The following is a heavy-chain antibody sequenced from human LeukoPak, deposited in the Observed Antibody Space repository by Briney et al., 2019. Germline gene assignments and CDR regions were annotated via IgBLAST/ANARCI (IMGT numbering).Heavy chain of an antibody. Sequence: ASVKVSCTASGYTFTSYGISWVRQAPGQGLEWMGWISAYNGNTNYAQKLQGRVTMTTDTSTSTAYMELRSLRSDDTAVYYCARGVYSSSWTPFDYWGQGTLVTVSS. CDR2: ISAYNGNT. CDR3: ARGVYSSSWTPFDY. CDR1: GYTFTSYG. D-gene: IGHD6-13*01. V-gene: IGHV1-18*01. J-gene: IGHJ4*02.